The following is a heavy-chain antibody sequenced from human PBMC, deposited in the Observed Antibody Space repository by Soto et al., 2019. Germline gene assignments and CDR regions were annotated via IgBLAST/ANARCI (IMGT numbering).Heavy chain of an antibody. CDR3: ARDYDYVWASHEDAFDI. D-gene: IGHD3-16*01. CDR1: GYTFTSYV. Sequence: ASVKVSCKASGYTFTSYVLHWVRQAPGQRLEWMGWINAGNTNTEYSQRFQGRLTITRDTSASTAYMELSSLRSEDTAVYYCARDYDYVWASHEDAFDIRGQGTMVTVPS. CDR2: INAGNTNT. J-gene: IGHJ3*02. V-gene: IGHV1-3*01.